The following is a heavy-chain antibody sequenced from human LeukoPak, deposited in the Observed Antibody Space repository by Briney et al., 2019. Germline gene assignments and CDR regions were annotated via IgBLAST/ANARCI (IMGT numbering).Heavy chain of an antibody. CDR2: IWYDGSKK. CDR3: ARDWKYCSGGSCYGGFDY. J-gene: IGHJ4*02. D-gene: IGHD2-15*01. Sequence: PGTSLRLSCTGSGFTFRSYGMHWVRQAPGKGLEWVAVIWYDGSKKYYADSVKGRFTISRNNSKNTLYLQMNSLRAEDTAVYYCARDWKYCSGGSCYGGFDYWGQGTLVTVSS. CDR1: GFTFRSYG. V-gene: IGHV3-33*01.